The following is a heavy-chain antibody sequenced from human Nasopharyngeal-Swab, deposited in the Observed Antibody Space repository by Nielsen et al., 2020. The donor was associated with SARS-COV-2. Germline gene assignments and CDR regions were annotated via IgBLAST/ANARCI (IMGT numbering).Heavy chain of an antibody. Sequence: GESLKISCAASGFTFSSYAMSWVRQASGKGLEWVSAISGSGGSTYYADSVKGRFTISRDNSKNTLYLQMNSLRAEDTAVYYCAADYDILTGYYVTTWGQGTLVTVSS. CDR2: ISGSGGST. CDR1: GFTFSSYA. V-gene: IGHV3-23*01. D-gene: IGHD3-9*01. CDR3: AADYDILTGYYVTT. J-gene: IGHJ5*02.